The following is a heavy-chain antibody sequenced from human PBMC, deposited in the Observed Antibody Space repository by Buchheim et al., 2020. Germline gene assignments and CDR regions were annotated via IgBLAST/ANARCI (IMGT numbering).Heavy chain of an antibody. D-gene: IGHD1-26*01. CDR2: IYPGDSDT. CDR3: ARQDSGAYGY. V-gene: IGHV5-51*01. J-gene: IGHJ4*02. CDR1: GYKFTSYW. Sequence: VQLVQSGAEVKKPGESLKISCKATGYKFTSYWIAWVRQTPGKGLEWMGIIYPGDSDTTYSPSFQGQVKFSVDTSITTAYLQWGSLKTSDTAIYYCARQDSGAYGYWGQGT.